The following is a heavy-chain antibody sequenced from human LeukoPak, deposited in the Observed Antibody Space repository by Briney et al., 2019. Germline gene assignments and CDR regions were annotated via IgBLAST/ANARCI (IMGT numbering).Heavy chain of an antibody. D-gene: IGHD2-21*02. CDR2: INPNSGDT. Sequence: ASVKVSCKASGYTFTAYYMHWVRQAPGQGLEWMGWINPNSGDTNYAQKFQGRVTMTRDTSISTAYMELSGLRSDDTAVYYCARVWVVTAVMDVWGKGTTVTVSS. CDR1: GYTFTAYY. J-gene: IGHJ6*03. V-gene: IGHV1-2*02. CDR3: ARVWVVTAVMDV.